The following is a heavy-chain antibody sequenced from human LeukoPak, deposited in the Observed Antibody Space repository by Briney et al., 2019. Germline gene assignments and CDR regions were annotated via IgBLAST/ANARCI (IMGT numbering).Heavy chain of an antibody. V-gene: IGHV4-34*01. CDR3: ARAQGDYYYYYMDV. J-gene: IGHJ6*03. CDR1: GGSFSGYY. Sequence: KPSETLSLTCAVYGGSFSGYYWSWIRQPPGKGLEWIGEINHSGSTNYNPSLKSRVTISVDTSKNQFSLKLSSVTAADTAVYYCARAQGDYYYYYMDVWGKGTTVIVSS. CDR2: INHSGST.